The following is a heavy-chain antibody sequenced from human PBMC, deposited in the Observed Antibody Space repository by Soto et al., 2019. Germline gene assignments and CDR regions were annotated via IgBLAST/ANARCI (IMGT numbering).Heavy chain of an antibody. D-gene: IGHD2-2*02. CDR2: INPNSGGT. Sequence: ASVKVSCKASGYTFSGYYIHWLRQAPGQGLEWMGWINPNSGGTNYAQKFQGRVTVARDTPTSTAYMELSRLTSDDTAVYYCARSLTEGYCTITGCYTRPLYGMDVWGQGTTVTVS. J-gene: IGHJ6*02. CDR3: ARSLTEGYCTITGCYTRPLYGMDV. V-gene: IGHV1-2*02. CDR1: GYTFSGYY.